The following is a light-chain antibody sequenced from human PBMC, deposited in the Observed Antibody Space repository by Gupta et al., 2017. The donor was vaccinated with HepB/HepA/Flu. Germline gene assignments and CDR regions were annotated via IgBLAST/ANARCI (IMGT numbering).Light chain of an antibody. CDR2: NNN. V-gene: IGLV1-44*01. Sequence: QSVLTQPPSASGPPGQRVTISCSGSNSNVGSHAVNWYQQVPGTAPKLLIYNNNERRSGVPDRFSESKSGTSASLAIRDLLAEDEADYYCATWDDSGNGRVFGGGTKLTVL. CDR3: ATWDDSGNGRV. J-gene: IGLJ3*02. CDR1: NSNVGSHA.